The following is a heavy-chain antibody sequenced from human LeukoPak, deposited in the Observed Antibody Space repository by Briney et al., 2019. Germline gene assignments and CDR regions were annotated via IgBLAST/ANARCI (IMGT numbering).Heavy chain of an antibody. J-gene: IGHJ4*02. V-gene: IGHV3-30*02. CDR1: GFTFSSFG. CDR2: IRFDGSNE. CDR3: AKDLGMGTRIDF. Sequence: GVSLRLSCAASGFTFSSFGMHWVRQAPGKGLEGVAFIRFDGSNEYYTDSVKGRFTISRDNSKNTLTLQMNSLSPEDTAVYYCAKDLGMGTRIDFRGQGTLVTVSS. D-gene: IGHD5-24*01.